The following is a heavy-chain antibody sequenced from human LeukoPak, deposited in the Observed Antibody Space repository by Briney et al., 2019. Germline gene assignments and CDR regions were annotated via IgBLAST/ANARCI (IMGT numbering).Heavy chain of an antibody. CDR2: MNPNSGNT. J-gene: IGHJ5*02. Sequence: ASVKVSCTASGYTFTSYDINWVRQATGQGLEWMGWMNPNSGNTGYAQKFQGRVTITRNTSISTAYMELSSLRSEDTAVYYCARGSSPDYGDYVFDPWGQGTLVTVSS. CDR1: GYTFTSYD. V-gene: IGHV1-8*01. D-gene: IGHD4-17*01. CDR3: ARGSSPDYGDYVFDP.